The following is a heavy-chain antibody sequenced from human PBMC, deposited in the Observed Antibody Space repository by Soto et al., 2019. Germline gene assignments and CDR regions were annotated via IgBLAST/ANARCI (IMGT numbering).Heavy chain of an antibody. J-gene: IGHJ3*02. CDR3: GSGGTAYNTRWKDAFDT. Sequence: PSQTLSLTCAISGDTVSSNDAAWNWIRQSPSRGLEWLGRTYYRSKWFHDYAESVKSRIALHPDTSKNQFSLQLNSVTPEDTAVYYCGSGGTAYNTRWKDAFDTWGQETMVTVS. CDR2: TYYRSKWFH. CDR1: GDTVSSNDAA. D-gene: IGHD6-13*01. V-gene: IGHV6-1*01.